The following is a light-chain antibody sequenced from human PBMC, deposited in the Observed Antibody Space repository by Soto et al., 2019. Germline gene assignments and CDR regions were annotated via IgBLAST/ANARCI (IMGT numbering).Light chain of an antibody. CDR1: QSISSW. Sequence: DIQMTQSPSTLSASVGDRVTNTCRASQSISSWLAWYQQKPGKAPKLLIYDASSLESGVPSRFSGSGSGTEFTLTISSLQPDAFATYYCQQYNSYWTFGQGTKVDIK. J-gene: IGKJ1*01. V-gene: IGKV1-5*01. CDR3: QQYNSYWT. CDR2: DAS.